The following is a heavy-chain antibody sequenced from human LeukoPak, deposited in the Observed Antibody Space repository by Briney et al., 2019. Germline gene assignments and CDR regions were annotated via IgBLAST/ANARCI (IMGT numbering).Heavy chain of an antibody. J-gene: IGHJ4*02. V-gene: IGHV3-48*04. CDR2: ISSSSTTI. CDR1: GFTFSDYN. CDR3: ARDVYRDYSWYAFDF. Sequence: AGGSLRLSCAASGFTFSDYNMNWVRQAPGKGLEWVSYISSSSTTIYYADSLRGRFTISRDDAKKSLYLEMNSLRAEDTGIYYCARDVYRDYSWYAFDFWGQGTLVTVSS. D-gene: IGHD6-13*01.